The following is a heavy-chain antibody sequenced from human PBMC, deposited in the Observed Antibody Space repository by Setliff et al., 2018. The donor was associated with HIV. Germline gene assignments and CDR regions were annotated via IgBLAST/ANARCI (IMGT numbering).Heavy chain of an antibody. CDR2: IYQSGST. J-gene: IGHJ6*03. CDR1: DSYDSISSNNYY. CDR3: ARHRDPPGSRWIYYYYYMDL. Sequence: SETLSLTCTVSDSYDSISSNNYYWGWIRQPPGKRLEWLGSIYQSGSTSYNPSLSSRLTISVDTSKNQVSLRLSSVTAADTGVYYCARHRDPPGSRWIYYYYYMDLWGEGTTVTVSS. D-gene: IGHD6-13*01. V-gene: IGHV4-39*01.